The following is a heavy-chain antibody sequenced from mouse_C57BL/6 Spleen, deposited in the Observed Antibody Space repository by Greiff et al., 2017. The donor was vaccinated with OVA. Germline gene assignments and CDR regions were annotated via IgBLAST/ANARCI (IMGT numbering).Heavy chain of an antibody. CDR1: GYTFTSYW. Sequence: QVQLQQPGAELVKPGASVKLSCKASGYTFTSYWMHWVKQRPGQGLEWIGMIHPNSGSTNYNEKFKSKATLTVDKSSSTAYMQLSSLTSEDSAVYYCAGYYSGSSFFFDYWGQGTTLTVSS. J-gene: IGHJ2*01. CDR3: AGYYSGSSFFFDY. V-gene: IGHV1-64*01. CDR2: IHPNSGST. D-gene: IGHD1-1*01.